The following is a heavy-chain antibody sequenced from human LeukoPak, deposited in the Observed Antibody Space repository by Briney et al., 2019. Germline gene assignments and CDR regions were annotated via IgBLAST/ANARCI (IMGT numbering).Heavy chain of an antibody. CDR1: GGSISGGTYY. Sequence: SQTLSLTCTVSGGSISGGTYYWTWIRQHPGEGLEWIGSIYYSGSTYYNPSLKSRVTISVDTSKNQFSLNLSSVTAADTAVYYCARQELRQLVSPWGQGTLVTVSS. CDR2: IYYSGST. V-gene: IGHV4-39*01. CDR3: ARQELRQLVSP. J-gene: IGHJ4*02. D-gene: IGHD6-13*01.